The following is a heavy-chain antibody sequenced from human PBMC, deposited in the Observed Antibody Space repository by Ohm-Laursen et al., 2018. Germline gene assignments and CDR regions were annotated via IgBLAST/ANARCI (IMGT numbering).Heavy chain of an antibody. Sequence: SLRLSCAASGFTFSSYGMHWVRQAPGKGLEWVAVIWYDGSNKYYADSVKGRFTISRDNSKNPLYLQMNSLRPEDTALYYCTKGSYISSFEGVHWGQGTLVTVSS. J-gene: IGHJ4*02. CDR3: TKGSYISSFEGVH. D-gene: IGHD3-3*02. CDR1: GFTFSSYG. V-gene: IGHV3-33*06. CDR2: IWYDGSNK.